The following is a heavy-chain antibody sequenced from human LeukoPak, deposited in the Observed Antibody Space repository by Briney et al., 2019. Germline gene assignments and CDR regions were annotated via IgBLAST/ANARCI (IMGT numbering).Heavy chain of an antibody. CDR1: GFTFSSYA. CDR2: ISGSGGST. D-gene: IGHD1-26*01. V-gene: IGHV3-23*01. CDR3: VRVPRPDSYFSWFDP. Sequence: PGGSLRLSCAASGFTFSSYAMSWVRQAPGKGLEWVSAISGSGGSTYYADSVKGRFTISRDNSKNTLYLQMNSLRAEDTAVYYCVRVPRPDSYFSWFDPWGQGTLVSVSS. J-gene: IGHJ5*02.